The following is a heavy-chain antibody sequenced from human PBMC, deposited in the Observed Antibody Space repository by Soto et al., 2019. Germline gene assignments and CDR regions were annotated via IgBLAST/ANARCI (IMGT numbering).Heavy chain of an antibody. CDR2: IYPGDSDT. V-gene: IGHV5-51*01. Sequence: GESLKISCKGSGYSFTSYWIGWVRQMPGKGLEWMGIIYPGDSDTRYSPSFQGQVTISADKSISTACLQWSSLKASDTAMYYCARQGYSGYDPADYYYGMDVWGQGTTVTVSS. CDR3: ARQGYSGYDPADYYYGMDV. D-gene: IGHD5-12*01. J-gene: IGHJ6*02. CDR1: GYSFTSYW.